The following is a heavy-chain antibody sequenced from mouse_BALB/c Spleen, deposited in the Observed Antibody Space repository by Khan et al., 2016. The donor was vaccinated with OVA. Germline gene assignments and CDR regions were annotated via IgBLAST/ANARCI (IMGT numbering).Heavy chain of an antibody. CDR1: GFSLSRYN. CDR3: ARAYYRCDGYYAMDY. CDR2: IWGGGGT. Sequence: QVQLKESGPGLVAPSQSLSITCTVSGFSLSRYNIYWVRQPPGKGLEWLGMIWGGGGTDYNSTLKSRLSISKDNSKSQVFLKMNSLQTDDTAMYYCARAYYRCDGYYAMDYWGQGTSVTVSS. J-gene: IGHJ4*01. D-gene: IGHD2-14*01. V-gene: IGHV2-6-4*01.